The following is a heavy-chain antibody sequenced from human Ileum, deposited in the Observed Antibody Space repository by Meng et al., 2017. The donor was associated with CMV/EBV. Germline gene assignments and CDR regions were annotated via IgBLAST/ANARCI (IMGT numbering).Heavy chain of an antibody. V-gene: IGHV4-31*03. Sequence: SETLSLTCTVSGGSISSGGYYWNWIRQHPGKGLEWIGYIYYSGSTYYNPSLKSRVTISVDTSKNQFSLKLSSVTAADTAVYYCAGGWGAARPFDIWGQGTMVTVSS. CDR2: IYYSGST. CDR1: GGSISSGGYY. D-gene: IGHD6-6*01. J-gene: IGHJ3*02. CDR3: AGGWGAARPFDI.